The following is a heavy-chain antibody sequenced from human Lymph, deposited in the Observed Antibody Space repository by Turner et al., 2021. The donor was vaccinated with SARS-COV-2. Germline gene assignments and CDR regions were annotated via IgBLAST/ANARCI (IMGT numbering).Heavy chain of an antibody. CDR1: GYTSTGYY. CDR2: INPNRGGT. CDR3: ARDVERYNDFWSGYSGGYGLDV. J-gene: IGHJ6*02. D-gene: IGHD3-3*01. V-gene: IGHV1-2*02. Sequence: QVQLVQSGAEVKKPGASVEVSCKASGYTSTGYYMQWVRQAPGQGLEWMGWINPNRGGTNYAQKVQCRVTMTRDISISTAYMELSRLRSDDTAVYYCARDVERYNDFWSGYSGGYGLDVWGQGTTVTVSS.